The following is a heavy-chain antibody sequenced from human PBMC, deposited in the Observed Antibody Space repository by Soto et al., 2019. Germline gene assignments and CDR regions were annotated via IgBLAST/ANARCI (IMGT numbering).Heavy chain of an antibody. V-gene: IGHV3-23*01. D-gene: IGHD4-17*01. J-gene: IGHJ4*02. CDR2: ISGSGGST. Sequence: EVQLLESGGGLVQPGGSLRLSCAASGFTFSSYAMSWVRQAPGKGLEWVSAISGSGGSTYYADSVKGRFTISRDNSKNTMYLQINSLIAEDTAVYYCAKRVNGDHDYWGQGSLVTVSS. CDR3: AKRVNGDHDY. CDR1: GFTFSSYA.